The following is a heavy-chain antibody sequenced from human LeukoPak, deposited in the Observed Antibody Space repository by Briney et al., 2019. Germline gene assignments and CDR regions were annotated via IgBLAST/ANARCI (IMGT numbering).Heavy chain of an antibody. V-gene: IGHV1-8*03. D-gene: IGHD1-20*01. Sequence: ASVTVSCKPSGYTFTSFDINWVRHPTGHGPEWMGWVNCDNENTRYARKFQGRVAITRDTSTRTVYLELNNLSSDDTAMYYCTRGPFLNGKAYNWFDPWGQGALVTVCS. CDR1: GYTFTSFD. J-gene: IGHJ5*02. CDR2: VNCDNENT. CDR3: TRGPFLNGKAYNWFDP.